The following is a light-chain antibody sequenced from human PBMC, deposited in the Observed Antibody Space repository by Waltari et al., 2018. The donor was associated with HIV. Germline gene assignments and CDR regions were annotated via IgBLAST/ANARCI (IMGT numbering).Light chain of an antibody. V-gene: IGKV1-12*01. Sequence: DTEMTQAPSSISASLADRVIITCRASQSINGDLAWYQVKPGQAPGLLIFGTFRLESGVPSRFSGSGSETDFTLTIRRLQFEDFASYFCQQSNNFPRTFGQGTTLELK. J-gene: IGKJ2*02. CDR3: QQSNNFPRT. CDR1: QSINGD. CDR2: GTF.